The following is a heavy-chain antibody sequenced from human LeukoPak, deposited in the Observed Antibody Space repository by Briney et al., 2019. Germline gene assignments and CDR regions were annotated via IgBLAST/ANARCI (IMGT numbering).Heavy chain of an antibody. CDR1: GGSNSSYY. V-gene: IGHV4-59*08. J-gene: IGHJ4*02. CDR2: IYNSGNT. CDR3: ATQTGAGGAYYFDY. D-gene: IGHD7-27*01. Sequence: SSETLSLTCTVSGGSNSSYYWSWIRQPPGKGLEWIGYIYNSGNTNYNLSLKSRVTISVDTSKNQFSLKLSSVTAADTAVYYCATQTGAGGAYYFDYWGQGTLVTVSS.